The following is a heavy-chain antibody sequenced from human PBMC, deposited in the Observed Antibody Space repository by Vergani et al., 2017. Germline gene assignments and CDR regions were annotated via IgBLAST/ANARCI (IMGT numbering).Heavy chain of an antibody. D-gene: IGHD4-23*01. V-gene: IGHV2-70*04. CDR2: IDWDDDK. CDR3: ARSSNGGSTGFDY. CDR1: GFSLSTSGMR. Sequence: QVTLKESGPALVKPTQTLTLTCTFSGFSLSTSGMRVSWIRQPPGKALEWLARIDWDDDKFYSTSLKTRLTISKYTSKNQVVLTMTNMDLVDTATYYCARSSNGGSTGFDYWGQGTLVTVSS. J-gene: IGHJ4*02.